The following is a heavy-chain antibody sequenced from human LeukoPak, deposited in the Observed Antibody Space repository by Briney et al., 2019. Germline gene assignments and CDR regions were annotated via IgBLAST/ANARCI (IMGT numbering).Heavy chain of an antibody. V-gene: IGHV3-30*18. CDR2: ISYDGSDK. J-gene: IGHJ6*02. CDR1: GFTFSSYG. Sequence: GGSLRLSCAASGFTFSSYGMHWVRQAPGKGLEWVAVISYDGSDKYYVDSVKGRFTISRDNSKNTLYLQMNSLRAEDTAVYYCAKAYYDIPDGMDVWGQGTTVTVSS. D-gene: IGHD3-9*01. CDR3: AKAYYDIPDGMDV.